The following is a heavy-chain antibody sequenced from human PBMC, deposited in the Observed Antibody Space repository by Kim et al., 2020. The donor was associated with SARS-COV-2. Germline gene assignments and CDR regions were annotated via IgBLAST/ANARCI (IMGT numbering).Heavy chain of an antibody. CDR3: ARWGIDCSGGSCYVDYYYYGMDV. J-gene: IGHJ6*02. Sequence: ASVKVSCKASGYTFTSYAMHWVRQAPGQRLEWMGWINAGNGNTKYSQKFQGRVTITRDTSASTAYMELSSLRSEDTAVYYCARWGIDCSGGSCYVDYYYYGMDVWGQGTTVTVSS. CDR2: INAGNGNT. CDR1: GYTFTSYA. D-gene: IGHD2-15*01. V-gene: IGHV1-3*01.